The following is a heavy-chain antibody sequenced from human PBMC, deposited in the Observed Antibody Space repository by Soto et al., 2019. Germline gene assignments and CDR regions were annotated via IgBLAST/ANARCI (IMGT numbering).Heavy chain of an antibody. CDR3: VRGGSNYAS. CDR2: ISSGGNTM. CDR1: GFTFSNFE. J-gene: IGHJ5*02. D-gene: IGHD4-4*01. V-gene: IGHV3-48*03. Sequence: GGSLRLSCAASGFTFSNFEMNWVRQAPGKGLEWVSYISSGGNTMYYADSVKGRFSISRDYAKNSMYLQMDSLRGEDTAVYYCVRGGSNYASWGQGTLVTVSS.